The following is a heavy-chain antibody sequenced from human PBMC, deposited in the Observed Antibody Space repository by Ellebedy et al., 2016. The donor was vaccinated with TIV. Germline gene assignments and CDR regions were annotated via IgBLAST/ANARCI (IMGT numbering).Heavy chain of an antibody. CDR3: ARWDCSSTSCYEDDFDY. J-gene: IGHJ4*02. CDR2: INSDGSSA. CDR1: GFTFSGYW. Sequence: GESLKISCAASGFTFSGYWMHWVRQTPGKGLVWVSLINSDGSSAIYADPVRGRFTISRDNAKNSRYLQMNSLRAEDTAVYYCARWDCSSTSCYEDDFDYWGQGTLVTVSS. D-gene: IGHD2-2*01. V-gene: IGHV3-74*01.